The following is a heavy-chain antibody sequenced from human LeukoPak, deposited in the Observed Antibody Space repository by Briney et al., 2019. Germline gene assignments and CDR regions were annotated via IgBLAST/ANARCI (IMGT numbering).Heavy chain of an antibody. Sequence: SETLSLTCTVSGGSISSYYWSWIRQPPGKGLEWIGYIYYSGSTNYNPSLKSRVTISVDTSKNQFSLKLSSVTAADTAVYYCARAPYNWNYGNFDYWGQGTLVTVSS. V-gene: IGHV4-59*01. CDR2: IYYSGST. CDR3: ARAPYNWNYGNFDY. J-gene: IGHJ4*02. D-gene: IGHD1-7*01. CDR1: GGSISSYY.